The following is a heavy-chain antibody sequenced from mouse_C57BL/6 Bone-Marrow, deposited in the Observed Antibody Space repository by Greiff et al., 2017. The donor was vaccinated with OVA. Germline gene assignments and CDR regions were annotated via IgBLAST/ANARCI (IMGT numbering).Heavy chain of an antibody. D-gene: IGHD2-3*01. CDR1: GFSFNTYA. Sequence: EVQLQQSGGGLVQPKGSLKLSCAASGFSFNTYAMNWVRQAPGKGLEWVARIRSKSNNYATYYADSVKDRFTISRDDSESMLYLQMNNLKTEDTAMYYCVRHDGYLWYFDVWGTGTTVTVSS. CDR2: IRSKSNNYAT. CDR3: VRHDGYLWYFDV. V-gene: IGHV10-1*01. J-gene: IGHJ1*03.